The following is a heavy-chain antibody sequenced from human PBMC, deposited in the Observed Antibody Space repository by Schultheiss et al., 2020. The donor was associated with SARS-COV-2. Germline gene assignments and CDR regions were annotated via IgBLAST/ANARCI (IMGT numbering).Heavy chain of an antibody. V-gene: IGHV3-33*01. J-gene: IGHJ5*02. CDR1: GFTFSSYG. CDR2: IWYDGSNK. Sequence: GGSLRLSCAASGFTFSSYGMHWVRQAPGKGLEWVAVIWYDGSNKYYADSVKGRFTISRHNSKNTLYLQMNSLRAEDTAVYYCARVVSVTRAVDWFDPWGQGTLVTVSS. D-gene: IGHD4-11*01. CDR3: ARVVSVTRAVDWFDP.